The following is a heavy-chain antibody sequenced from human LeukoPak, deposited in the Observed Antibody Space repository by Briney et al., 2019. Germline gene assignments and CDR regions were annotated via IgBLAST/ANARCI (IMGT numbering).Heavy chain of an antibody. Sequence: PSETLSLTCTVSGGSISSYYWSWIRQPPGKGLEWIGYIYYSGSTNYNPSLKSRVTISVDTSKNQFSLKLSSVTAVDTAVYYCARVWSGYDYYYYYGMDVWGQGTTVTVSS. J-gene: IGHJ6*02. CDR2: IYYSGST. CDR3: ARVWSGYDYYYYYGMDV. CDR1: GGSISSYY. V-gene: IGHV4-59*01. D-gene: IGHD5-12*01.